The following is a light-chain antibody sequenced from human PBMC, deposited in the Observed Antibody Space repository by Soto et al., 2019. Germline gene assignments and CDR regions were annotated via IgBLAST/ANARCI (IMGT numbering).Light chain of an antibody. Sequence: DIVMTQTPLSLSVSPGQPASISCKSSQSLLRSDGKSSLYWYLQKPGQSSQLLIYGASTRLSGVPDRFRGSGSGTDFTLKISRVEAEDVGVYYCMQRIQLPDTFGQGTKLEIK. CDR2: GAS. J-gene: IGKJ2*01. V-gene: IGKV2D-29*02. CDR3: MQRIQLPDT. CDR1: QSLLRSDGKSS.